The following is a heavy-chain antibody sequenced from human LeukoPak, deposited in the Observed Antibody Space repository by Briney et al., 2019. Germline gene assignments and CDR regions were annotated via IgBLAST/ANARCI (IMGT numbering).Heavy chain of an antibody. D-gene: IGHD2-15*01. CDR2: IIPIFGTA. V-gene: IGHV1-69*06. CDR1: GGTFSSYA. CDR3: VRTYCSGGSCYGYNWFDP. J-gene: IGHJ5*02. Sequence: SVKVSCKASGGTFSSYAISWVRQAPGQGLEWMGGIIPIFGTANYAQKFQGRVTITADKSTSTAYMELSSLRSEDTAVYYCVRTYCSGGSCYGYNWFDPWGQGTLVTVSS.